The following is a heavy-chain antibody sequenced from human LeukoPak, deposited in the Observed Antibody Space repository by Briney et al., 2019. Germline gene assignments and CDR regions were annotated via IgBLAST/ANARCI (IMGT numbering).Heavy chain of an antibody. V-gene: IGHV4-34*01. J-gene: IGHJ4*02. CDR1: GGSFSGYY. Sequence: PSETLSLTCAVYGGSFSGYYWSWIRQPPGKGLEWIGEINHSGSTNYNPSLKSRVTISVDTSKNQFSLKLSSVTAADTAVYYCARERRDGYKNFDYWGQGTLVTVSS. CDR2: INHSGST. CDR3: ARERRDGYKNFDY. D-gene: IGHD5-24*01.